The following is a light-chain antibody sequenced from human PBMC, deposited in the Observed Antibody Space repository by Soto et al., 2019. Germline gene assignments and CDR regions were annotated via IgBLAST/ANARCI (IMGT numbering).Light chain of an antibody. J-gene: IGKJ1*01. CDR1: QSVSSNY. Sequence: EIVLTQSPGTLFLSPGERATLSCRASQSVSSNYLAWYQQKPGQAPRLLIYGASSRATGIPDRFTGSGSGTDFLLTISRLEPEDFAVYYCQQYGSSPSGTFGQGTKVDIK. CDR2: GAS. CDR3: QQYGSSPSGT. V-gene: IGKV3-20*01.